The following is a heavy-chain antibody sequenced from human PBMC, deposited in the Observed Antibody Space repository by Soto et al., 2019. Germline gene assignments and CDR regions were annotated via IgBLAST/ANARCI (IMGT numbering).Heavy chain of an antibody. CDR1: GYTFTSYG. CDR2: ISAYNGNT. Sequence: QVQLVQSGAEVKKPGASVKVSCKASGYTFTSYGISWVRQAPGQGLEWMGWISAYNGNTNYAQKLQGRVTMTTDTSTSTAYMELRSLRSDDTDVYYCAREAVAVVVPAAKHYYYYMDVWGKGTTVTVSS. J-gene: IGHJ6*03. V-gene: IGHV1-18*01. D-gene: IGHD2-2*01. CDR3: AREAVAVVVPAAKHYYYYMDV.